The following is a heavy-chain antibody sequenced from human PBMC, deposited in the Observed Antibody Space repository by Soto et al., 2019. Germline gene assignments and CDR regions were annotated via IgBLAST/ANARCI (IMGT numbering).Heavy chain of an antibody. D-gene: IGHD6-19*01. CDR1: GYTFTSYY. V-gene: IGHV1-46*01. CDR2: ISASDDNT. J-gene: IGHJ4*02. CDR3: ARDRLIAVTGLLRN. Sequence: ASVKVSCKASGYTFTSYYMHWVRQAPGQGLEWMGIISASDDNTIYAQKFQGRVTLTADTSTTTAYMELRGLGSEDTAVYYCARDRLIAVTGLLRNWGQGTLVTSP.